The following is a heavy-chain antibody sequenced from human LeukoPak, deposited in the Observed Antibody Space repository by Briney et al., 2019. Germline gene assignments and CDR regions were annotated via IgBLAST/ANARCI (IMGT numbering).Heavy chain of an antibody. V-gene: IGHV3-30*04. CDR1: RFIFSNYA. Sequence: GGSLRLSCAASRFIFSNYAMHWVRQAPGKGLDWVAVISYHGSDQCYADSVKGRFTISRDYSKNTLYLQMNSLRTEDTAVYYCARQDCSGGSCYLDYWGQGTLVTVSS. CDR2: ISYHGSDQ. J-gene: IGHJ4*02. CDR3: ARQDCSGGSCYLDY. D-gene: IGHD2-15*01.